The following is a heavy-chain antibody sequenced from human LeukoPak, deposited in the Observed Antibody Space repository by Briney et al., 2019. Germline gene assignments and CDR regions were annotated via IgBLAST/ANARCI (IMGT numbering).Heavy chain of an antibody. CDR1: GYTFTSYA. CDR2: ISTYSDIS. Sequence: ASVKVSCKASGYTFTSYAMNWVRQAPGQGLEWMGWISTYSDISNYAQKIQGRVTMTTDTSTSTAYMELRSLRSDDTAVYYCARDWSHMTGPDYWGQGTLVTVSS. V-gene: IGHV1-18*01. J-gene: IGHJ4*02. CDR3: ARDWSHMTGPDY.